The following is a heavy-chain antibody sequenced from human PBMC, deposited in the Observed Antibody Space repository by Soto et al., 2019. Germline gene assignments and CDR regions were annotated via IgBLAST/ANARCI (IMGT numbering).Heavy chain of an antibody. CDR3: ASGLVAVAGTRPQYFQH. CDR2: ISYDGSNK. J-gene: IGHJ1*01. D-gene: IGHD6-19*01. CDR1: GFTFSSYG. V-gene: IGHV3-30*03. Sequence: GGSLRLSCAASGFTFSSYGMHWVRQAPGKGLEWVAVISYDGSNKYYADSVKGRFTISRDNSKNTLYLQMNSLRAEDTAVYYCASGLVAVAGTRPQYFQHWGQGTLVTVSS.